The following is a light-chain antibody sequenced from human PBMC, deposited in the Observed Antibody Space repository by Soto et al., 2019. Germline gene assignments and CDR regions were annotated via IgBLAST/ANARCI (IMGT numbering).Light chain of an antibody. V-gene: IGLV4-69*01. J-gene: IGLJ1*01. CDR3: TSYSGGTYV. Sequence: QSVLTQSPSASASLGASVKLTCTLSSGHSSYAIAWHQQQPEKGPRYLMKLNSDGSHSKGDGIPDRFSGSSSGAERYLTISSLQSEDEADYYCTSYSGGTYVFGTGTKLTVL. CDR2: LNSDGSH. CDR1: SGHSSYA.